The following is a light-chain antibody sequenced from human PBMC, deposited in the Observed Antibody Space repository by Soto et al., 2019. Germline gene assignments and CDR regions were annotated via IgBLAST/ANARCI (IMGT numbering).Light chain of an antibody. Sequence: IVLTQSPGTLSLSPWERATLSCRASQSVSSNYLAWYQQKPGLAPRLLIYDASRRATGIPDRFSGSGSGTDFILSISRLEPEDFAVYYCQQYGSSPWTFGQGTKVDIK. CDR3: QQYGSSPWT. V-gene: IGKV3D-20*01. CDR1: QSVSSNY. J-gene: IGKJ1*01. CDR2: DAS.